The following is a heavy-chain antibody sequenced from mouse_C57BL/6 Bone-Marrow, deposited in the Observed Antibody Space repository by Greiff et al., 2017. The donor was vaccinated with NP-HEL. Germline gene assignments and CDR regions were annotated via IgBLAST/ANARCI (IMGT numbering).Heavy chain of an antibody. J-gene: IGHJ2*01. CDR1: GYTFTSYW. CDR2: IDPSDSYT. V-gene: IGHV1-59*01. Sequence: QVQLQQPGAELVRPGTSVKLSCKASGYTFTSYWMHWVKQRPGQGLEWIGVIDPSDSYTNYNQKFKGKATLTVAPSSSTAYMQLSSLTSEDSAVYYCARSVWDFDDGGKGTTRTVSS. CDR3: ARSVWDFDD. D-gene: IGHD4-1*01.